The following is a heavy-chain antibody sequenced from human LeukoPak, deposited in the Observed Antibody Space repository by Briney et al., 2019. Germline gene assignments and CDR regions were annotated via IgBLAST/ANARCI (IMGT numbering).Heavy chain of an antibody. Sequence: ASVKVSCKASGYTFTSYGISWVRQAPGQGLEWMGWISAYNGNTNYAQKLQGRVTMTTDTSTSTAYMELRSLRSDDTAVYYCARDPPPHYYDSSGYPPYYYGMDVWGQGTTVTVSS. D-gene: IGHD3-22*01. CDR3: ARDPPPHYYDSSGYPPYYYGMDV. CDR2: ISAYNGNT. V-gene: IGHV1-18*01. CDR1: GYTFTSYG. J-gene: IGHJ6*02.